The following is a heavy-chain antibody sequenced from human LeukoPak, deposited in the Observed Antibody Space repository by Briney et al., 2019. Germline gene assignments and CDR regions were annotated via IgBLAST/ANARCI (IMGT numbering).Heavy chain of an antibody. CDR3: AKDRGIAAAGTATIDY. V-gene: IGHV3-30*18. CDR2: ISYDGSNK. Sequence: GGSLRPSCAPTAPTFRASGTPGAGQAPGKGLEWAAVISYDGSNKYYADSVKGRFTISRDNSKNTLYLQMNSLRAEDTAEYYCAKDRGIAAAGTATIDYWGQGTLVTVSS. J-gene: IGHJ4*02. D-gene: IGHD6-13*01. CDR1: APTFRASG.